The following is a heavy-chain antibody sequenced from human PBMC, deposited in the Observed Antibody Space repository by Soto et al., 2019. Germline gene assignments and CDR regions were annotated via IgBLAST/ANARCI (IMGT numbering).Heavy chain of an antibody. D-gene: IGHD6-13*01. J-gene: IGHJ5*02. CDR2: TYHSGTT. CDR3: AREVNSSPARGPNWFDP. V-gene: IGHV4-4*02. Sequence: QVQLQESGPGLVQPSGTLSLTCAVSGASINNSHWWSWVRQTPGKGLEWIGETYHSGTTNYNPSLKTRVTISIDKSKNQLSLKINSVTAADTAVYYCAREVNSSPARGPNWFDPWGQGTLVTVSS. CDR1: GASINNSHW.